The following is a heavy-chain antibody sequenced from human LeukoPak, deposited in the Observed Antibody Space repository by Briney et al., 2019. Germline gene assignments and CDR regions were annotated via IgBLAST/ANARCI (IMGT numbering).Heavy chain of an antibody. CDR1: GGSISSRPYY. D-gene: IGHD6-19*01. CDR2: ISYSGTT. CDR3: ARKGTSSGWDFDF. J-gene: IGHJ4*02. V-gene: IGHV4-39*07. Sequence: SETLSLTCTVSGGSISSRPYYWGWVRQPPGKGLEWIGTISYSGTTYYSPSLKSRVTISLDTSKNQISLNLNSVTAADTAVYYCARKGTSSGWDFDFWGQGTLVTVSS.